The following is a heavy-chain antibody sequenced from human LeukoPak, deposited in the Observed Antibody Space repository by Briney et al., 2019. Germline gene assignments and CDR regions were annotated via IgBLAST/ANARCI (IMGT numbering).Heavy chain of an antibody. CDR3: ARGAAGYSYG. D-gene: IGHD5-18*01. Sequence: PSETLSLTCSVSGGSISSYYWSWIRQPPGKGLEWIGHIYYSGSTNYNPSLESRVTISIDTSKNQFSLRLGSVTAADTAVYYCARGAAGYSYGWGQGTLVTVSS. CDR2: IYYSGST. V-gene: IGHV4-59*01. J-gene: IGHJ4*02. CDR1: GGSISSYY.